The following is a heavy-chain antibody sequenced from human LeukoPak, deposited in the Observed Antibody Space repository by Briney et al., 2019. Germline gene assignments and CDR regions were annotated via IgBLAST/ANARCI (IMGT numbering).Heavy chain of an antibody. CDR3: ARDTTVVTPDGLDI. J-gene: IGHJ3*02. V-gene: IGHV1-69*05. CDR1: GGTFSSYA. Sequence: GASVKVSCKASGGTFSSYAISWVRQAPGQGLEWMGGIIPIFGTANYAQKFQGRVTMTTDTSTNTAYMELRSLRSDDTAVYYCARDTTVVTPDGLDIWGQGTMVTVSS. CDR2: IIPIFGTA. D-gene: IGHD4-23*01.